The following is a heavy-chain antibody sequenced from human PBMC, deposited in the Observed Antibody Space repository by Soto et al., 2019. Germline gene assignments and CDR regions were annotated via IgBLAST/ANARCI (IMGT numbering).Heavy chain of an antibody. V-gene: IGHV4-34*01. D-gene: IGHD4-4*01. CDR1: GGSFSGYY. CDR3: ASIYSNYEV. CDR2: INHSGST. Sequence: SETLSLTCAVYGGSFSGYYCSWIRQPPGKGLEWIGEINHSGSTNYNPSLKSRVTISVDTSKNQFSLKLSSVTAADTAVYYCASIYSNYEVWGQGTLVTVS. J-gene: IGHJ4*02.